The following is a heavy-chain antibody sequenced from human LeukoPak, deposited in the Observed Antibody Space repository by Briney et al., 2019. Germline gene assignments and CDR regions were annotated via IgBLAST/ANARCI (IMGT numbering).Heavy chain of an antibody. V-gene: IGHV4-59*08. Sequence: SETLSLTCTVSGGSISSYYWSWIRQSPGKGLEWIGYICDSGSTKYNPSLKSRVTISVDTSKNQFSLKLTSVTAADTAVYYCARHLGVVTEFDYWGQGTLVTVSS. D-gene: IGHD3-3*01. CDR2: ICDSGST. J-gene: IGHJ4*02. CDR1: GGSISSYY. CDR3: ARHLGVVTEFDY.